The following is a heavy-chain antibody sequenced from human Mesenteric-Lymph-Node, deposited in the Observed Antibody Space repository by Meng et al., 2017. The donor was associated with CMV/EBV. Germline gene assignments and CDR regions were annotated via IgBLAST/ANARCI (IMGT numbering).Heavy chain of an antibody. CDR1: GFIFDDYA. V-gene: IGHV3-7*01. Sequence: GGSLRLSCAASGFIFDDYAMHWVRQAPGKGLEWVANINRDGSEKDYVDSVKGRFTMSRDNAKNSLYLQMNRLRAEDTAVYYCVRESRAALYYYYYGMDVWGQGTTVTVSS. CDR3: VRESRAALYYYYYGMDV. CDR2: INRDGSEK. D-gene: IGHD6-6*01. J-gene: IGHJ6*02.